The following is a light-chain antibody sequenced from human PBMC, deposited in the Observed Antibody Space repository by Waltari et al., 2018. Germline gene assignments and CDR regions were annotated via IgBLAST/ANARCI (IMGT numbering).Light chain of an antibody. CDR3: QRYDDYPPT. V-gene: IGKV1-5*03. Sequence: DIQMTQSPSTLSASVGDRVTITCRASQSVSHWLAWYQQKPGTAPKHLISKASSLEKEVPSRFSGSGSGTEFTLTITNLQPDDFATFYCQRYDDYPPTFGGGTQVEIK. CDR1: QSVSHW. J-gene: IGKJ4*01. CDR2: KAS.